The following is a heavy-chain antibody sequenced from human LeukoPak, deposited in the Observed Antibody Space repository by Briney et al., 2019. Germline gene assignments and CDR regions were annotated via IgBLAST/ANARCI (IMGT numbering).Heavy chain of an antibody. CDR2: IYPGDSDT. D-gene: IGHD6-6*01. V-gene: IGHV5-51*01. CDR3: ARHLTGYSSSFYYYYYMDV. Sequence: GESLKISCKGSGYSFTSYWIGWVRPMPGKGLEWMGIIYPGDSDTRYSPSFQGQVTISADKSISTAYLQWSSLKASDTAMYYCARHLTGYSSSFYYYYYMDVWGKGTTVTVSS. CDR1: GYSFTSYW. J-gene: IGHJ6*03.